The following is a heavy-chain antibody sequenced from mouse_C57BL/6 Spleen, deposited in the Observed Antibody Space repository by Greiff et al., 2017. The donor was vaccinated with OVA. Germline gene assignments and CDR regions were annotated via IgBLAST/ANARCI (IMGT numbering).Heavy chain of an antibody. J-gene: IGHJ4*01. CDR3: ARSPLYYDYDNYYAMDY. V-gene: IGHV1-69*01. Sequence: QVQLQQPGAELVMPGASVKLSCKASGYTFTSYWMHWVKQRPGQGLEWIGEIDPSDSYTNYNQKFKGKSTLTVDKSSSTAYMQLSSLTSEDSAVYYCARSPLYYDYDNYYAMDYWGQGTSVTVSS. CDR2: IDPSDSYT. CDR1: GYTFTSYW. D-gene: IGHD2-4*01.